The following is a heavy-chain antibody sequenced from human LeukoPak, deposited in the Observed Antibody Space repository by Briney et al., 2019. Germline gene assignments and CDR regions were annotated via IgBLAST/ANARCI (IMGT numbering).Heavy chain of an antibody. J-gene: IGHJ6*03. CDR2: IYYSGST. CDR1: GGSISSSSYY. V-gene: IGHV4-39*01. CDR3: ARGTYLYYYYYYMDV. Sequence: SETLSLTCTVSGGSISSSSYYWDWIRQPPGKGLEWIGTIYYSGSTYYNPSLKSRVTMSVDTSKNQFSLQLNSVTPEDTAVYYCARGTYLYYYYYYMDVWGKGTTVTISS.